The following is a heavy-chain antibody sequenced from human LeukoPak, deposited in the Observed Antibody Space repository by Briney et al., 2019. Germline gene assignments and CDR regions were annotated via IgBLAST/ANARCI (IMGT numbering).Heavy chain of an antibody. CDR2: INKDRSEK. D-gene: IGHD1-26*01. CDR3: ARTTSGSYYSRFDF. V-gene: IGHV3-7*01. J-gene: IGHJ4*02. Sequence: GGSLRLSCAASGFTFNTYWMTWVRQAPGKGLEWVANINKDRSEKNYVDSVKGRFIISRDNVRNSLYLQMSSLRADDTAIYYCARTTSGSYYSRFDFWGQGTLVTVSS. CDR1: GFTFNTYW.